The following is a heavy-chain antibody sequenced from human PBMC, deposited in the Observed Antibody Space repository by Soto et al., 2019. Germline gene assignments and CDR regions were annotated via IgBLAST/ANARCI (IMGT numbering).Heavy chain of an antibody. CDR2: IYWDDDK. J-gene: IGHJ4*02. CDR3: AHRNVEVVAETTNTFDY. V-gene: IGHV2-5*02. Sequence: QITLKESGPTLVKPTQTLTLTRTFSGFSLSTGGVGVGWIRQPPGKALEWLALIYWDDDKRYSPSLQSRLTVTRASYNQVVLTMANVDPVDTATYFCAHRNVEVVAETTNTFDYWGQGSLVTVSS. CDR1: GFSLSTGGVG. D-gene: IGHD2-15*01.